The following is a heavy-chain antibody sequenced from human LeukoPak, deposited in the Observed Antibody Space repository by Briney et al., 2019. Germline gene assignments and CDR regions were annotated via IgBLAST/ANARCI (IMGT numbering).Heavy chain of an antibody. V-gene: IGHV3-23*01. Sequence: GGSLRLSCAASGFTFSSYAMSWVRQAPGKGLEWVSAISGSGGGTYYADSVKGRFTISRDNYKNTLYLQMNSLRAEDTAVYYCEKDGGSFWYAFDIWGQGTMVTVSS. CDR1: GFTFSSYA. CDR2: ISGSGGGT. CDR3: EKDGGSFWYAFDI. D-gene: IGHD2-15*01. J-gene: IGHJ3*02.